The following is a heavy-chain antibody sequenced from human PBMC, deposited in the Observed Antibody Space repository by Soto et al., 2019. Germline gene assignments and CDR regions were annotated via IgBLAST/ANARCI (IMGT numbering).Heavy chain of an antibody. CDR3: ARDRSSDYFYYYGLDV. J-gene: IGHJ6*02. Sequence: QVQLVQSGGEAKKPGASVKVSCKASGYTFIDYGISWVRQAPGQGLEWMGWISAYNGNTKYAQKFQGRVTMTTDTSTSTVYMELSSLRSDDTAVYYCARDRSSDYFYYYGLDVWGQGTSVTVSS. CDR2: ISAYNGNT. D-gene: IGHD2-15*01. V-gene: IGHV1-18*01. CDR1: GYTFIDYG.